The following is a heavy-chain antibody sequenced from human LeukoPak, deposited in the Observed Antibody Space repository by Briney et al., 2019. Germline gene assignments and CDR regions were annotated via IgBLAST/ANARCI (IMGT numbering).Heavy chain of an antibody. V-gene: IGHV4-59*01. Sequence: SETLSLTCTVSGASISSYYWSWIGQSPGKGLEWIGYIYYSGSTNYNPSLKSRVTISVDTSKNQLSLKLSSVTAADTAVYYCARGGEFDSGHFFFDYWGQGIPVTVSS. CDR3: ARGGEFDSGHFFFDY. D-gene: IGHD3-3*02. J-gene: IGHJ4*02. CDR1: GASISSYY. CDR2: IYYSGST.